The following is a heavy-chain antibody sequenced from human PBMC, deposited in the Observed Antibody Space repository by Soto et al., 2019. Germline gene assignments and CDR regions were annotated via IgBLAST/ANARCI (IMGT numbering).Heavy chain of an antibody. Sequence: GASVKVSCKASGYTFTRYTMNWVRQAPGQRLEWMGWINPDNGNTKSSQKFQDRVIITRDTSASTAYMDLSSLRSEDTAVYYCARGIATGQLYPWGQRTLVTVSA. CDR2: INPDNGNT. J-gene: IGHJ5*02. CDR1: GYTFTRYT. CDR3: ARGIATGQLYP. V-gene: IGHV1-3*01. D-gene: IGHD1-1*01.